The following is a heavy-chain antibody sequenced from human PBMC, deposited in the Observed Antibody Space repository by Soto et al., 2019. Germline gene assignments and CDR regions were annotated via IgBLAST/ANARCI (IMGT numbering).Heavy chain of an antibody. CDR3: ARYYDFWSGPPSLSGMDV. D-gene: IGHD3-3*01. Sequence: SETLSLTCTVSGGSISSGDYYWSWIRQPPGKGLEWIGYIYYSGSTYYNPSLKSRVTISVDTSKNQFSLKLSSVTAADTAVYYCARYYDFWSGPPSLSGMDVWGQGTTVTVSS. CDR1: GGSISSGDYY. V-gene: IGHV4-30-4*01. J-gene: IGHJ6*02. CDR2: IYYSGST.